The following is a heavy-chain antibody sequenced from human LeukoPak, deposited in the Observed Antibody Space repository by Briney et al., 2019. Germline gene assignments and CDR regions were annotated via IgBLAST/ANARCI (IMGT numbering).Heavy chain of an antibody. Sequence: ASVKVSCKTSGYTFTSYSISWVRQAPGQGLEWMGIINPSGGSTSYAQKFQGRVTMTRDTSTSTVYMELSSLRSEDTAVYYCARVGYYYDSSGYYLNYWGQGTLVTVSS. V-gene: IGHV1-46*01. D-gene: IGHD3-22*01. CDR2: INPSGGST. CDR1: GYTFTSYS. CDR3: ARVGYYYDSSGYYLNY. J-gene: IGHJ4*02.